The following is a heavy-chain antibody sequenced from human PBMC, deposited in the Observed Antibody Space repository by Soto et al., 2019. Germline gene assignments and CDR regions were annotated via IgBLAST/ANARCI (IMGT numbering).Heavy chain of an antibody. J-gene: IGHJ4*02. V-gene: IGHV4-34*01. Sequence: PSETLSLTCAVYGGSFSGYYWSWIRQPPGKGLEWIGEINHSGSTNYNPSLKSRVTISVDTSKNQFSLKLSSVTAADTAVYYCARGPVTHDYWGQGTLVTVSS. CDR1: GGSFSGYY. D-gene: IGHD4-17*01. CDR2: INHSGST. CDR3: ARGPVTHDY.